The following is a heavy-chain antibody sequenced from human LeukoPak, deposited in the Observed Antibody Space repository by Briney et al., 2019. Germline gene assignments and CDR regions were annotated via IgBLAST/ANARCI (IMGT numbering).Heavy chain of an antibody. Sequence: PGGSLRLSCAASGFTFDDYGMSWVRQVPGKGLEWVSGINWNGGSTGNADSVKGRFTISRDNAKNSLYLQMNSLRGEDTALYYCAAYLAAAATDYWGQGTLVTVSS. CDR1: GFTFDDYG. V-gene: IGHV3-20*04. CDR3: AAYLAAAATDY. J-gene: IGHJ4*02. D-gene: IGHD6-13*01. CDR2: INWNGGST.